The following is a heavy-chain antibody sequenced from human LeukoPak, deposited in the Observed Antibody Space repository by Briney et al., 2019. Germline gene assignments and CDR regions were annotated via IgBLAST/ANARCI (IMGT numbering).Heavy chain of an antibody. Sequence: GGSLRLSCAASGFIFDDYAMHWVRHAPGKGLEWVSGITWNSDSIGYADSVKGRFTISRDNAKNSLYLQMNSLRAEDMALYYCAKGGGGRLIYYYYMDVWGKGTTVTVSS. CDR1: GFIFDDYA. V-gene: IGHV3-9*03. CDR3: AKGGGGRLIYYYYMDV. J-gene: IGHJ6*03. D-gene: IGHD3-16*01. CDR2: ITWNSDSI.